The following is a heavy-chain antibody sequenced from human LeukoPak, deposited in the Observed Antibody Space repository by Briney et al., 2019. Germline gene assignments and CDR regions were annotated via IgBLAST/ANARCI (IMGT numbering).Heavy chain of an antibody. CDR1: RFTFSNYA. J-gene: IGHJ4*02. V-gene: IGHV3-23*01. D-gene: IGHD3-10*01. CDR3: AKGASYHSLNCFDY. CDR2: ISGSGGST. Sequence: PGGSLRLSCAASRFTFSNYAMGWVRQAPGKGLEWVSAISGSGGSTYYADSVKGRFTISRDNSKNTLYLQMNSLRAEDTAVYYCAKGASYHSLNCFDYWGQGTLVTVSS.